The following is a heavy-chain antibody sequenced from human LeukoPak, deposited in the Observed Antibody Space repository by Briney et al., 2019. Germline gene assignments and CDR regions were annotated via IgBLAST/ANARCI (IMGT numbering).Heavy chain of an antibody. CDR1: GFTFIGYY. CDR3: AMAGTLYYYYMDV. V-gene: IGHV1-2*02. CDR2: INLNTGDT. Sequence: ASVKVSCKASGFTFIGYYMHWVRQAPGQGLEWMGWINLNTGDTDYAPKFQGRVTMTTDTSISTAYMELSRLRSDDTAVYYCAMAGTLYYYYMDVWGKGTTVTVSS. J-gene: IGHJ6*03. D-gene: IGHD6-19*01.